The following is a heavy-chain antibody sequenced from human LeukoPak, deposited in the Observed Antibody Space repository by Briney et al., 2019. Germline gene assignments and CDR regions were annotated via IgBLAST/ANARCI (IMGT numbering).Heavy chain of an antibody. Sequence: ASVTVSCKASGYTFTGYYMHWVRQAPGQGLEWMGWINPNSGGTNYAQKFQGRVTMTRDTSISTAYMELSRLRSDDTAVYYCARVQYDYVWGSYRYLFDYWGQGTLVTVSS. J-gene: IGHJ4*02. CDR3: ARVQYDYVWGSYRYLFDY. V-gene: IGHV1-2*02. CDR2: INPNSGGT. D-gene: IGHD3-16*02. CDR1: GYTFTGYY.